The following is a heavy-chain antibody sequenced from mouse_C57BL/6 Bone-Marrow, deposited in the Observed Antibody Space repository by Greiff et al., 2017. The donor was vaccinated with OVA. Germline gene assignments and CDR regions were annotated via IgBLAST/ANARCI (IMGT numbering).Heavy chain of an antibody. V-gene: IGHV5-6*01. D-gene: IGHD2-4*01. CDR3: ARSPITTLYYYAMVY. CDR2: ISSGGSYT. J-gene: IGHJ4*01. Sequence: EVKLVESGGDLVKPGGSLKLSCAASGFTFSSYGMSWVRQTPDKRLEWVATISSGGSYTYYPDSVKGRFTISRDNAKNTLYLQMSSLKSEDTAMYYCARSPITTLYYYAMVYWGQGTSVTVSS. CDR1: GFTFSSYG.